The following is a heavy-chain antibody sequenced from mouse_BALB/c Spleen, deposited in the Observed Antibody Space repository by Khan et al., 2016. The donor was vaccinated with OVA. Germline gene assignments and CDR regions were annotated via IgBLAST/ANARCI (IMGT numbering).Heavy chain of an antibody. V-gene: IGHV9-3-1*01. Sequence: QIQLVQSGPELKKPGVTVKISCKASGYTFTTYGMNWVKQAPGKGLKWMGWINTYTGEPTYVDDFKGRFAFSLETSASTAYLQINNLKNEDTDTYSCARVGYSGTMDYWGQGTSVTVSS. CDR1: GYTFTTYG. J-gene: IGHJ4*01. D-gene: IGHD2-14*01. CDR2: INTYTGEP. CDR3: ARVGYSGTMDY.